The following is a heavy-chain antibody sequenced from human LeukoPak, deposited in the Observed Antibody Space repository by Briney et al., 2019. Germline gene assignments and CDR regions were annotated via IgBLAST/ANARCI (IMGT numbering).Heavy chain of an antibody. CDR3: ARAPSRGSGWYLFDY. J-gene: IGHJ4*02. CDR2: ISSSSSTI. D-gene: IGHD6-19*01. Sequence: GGSLRLSCAASGFTFSSYSMNWVRQAPGKGLEWVSYISSSSSTIYYADSVKGRFTISRDNAKNSLYLQMNSLRAEDTAVYYCARAPSRGSGWYLFDYWGQGTLVTVSS. CDR1: GFTFSSYS. V-gene: IGHV3-48*04.